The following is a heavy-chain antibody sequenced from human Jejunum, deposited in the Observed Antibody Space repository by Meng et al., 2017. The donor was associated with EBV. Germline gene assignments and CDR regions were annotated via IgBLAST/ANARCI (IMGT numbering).Heavy chain of an antibody. J-gene: IGHJ4*02. D-gene: IGHD2-15*01. Sequence: QVQLQESGPGLVKPSXXXXLXXXVSGGSISSRSYYWGWIRQPPGKGLEYIGSMSYRGSTYYNPSLKSRVTITLDTSKNQFSLKLSSVTAADTAVYYCARKVDCSGTCYGDWGQGTLFTVSS. CDR3: ARKVDCSGTCYGD. V-gene: IGHV4-39*01. CDR2: MSYRGST. CDR1: GGSISSRSYY.